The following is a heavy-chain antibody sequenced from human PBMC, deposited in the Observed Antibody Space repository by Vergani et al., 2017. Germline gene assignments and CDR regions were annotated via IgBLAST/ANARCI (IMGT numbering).Heavy chain of an antibody. D-gene: IGHD2-2*02. Sequence: QVQLVQSGAEVKKPGASVKVSCKASGYTFTSYGISWVRQAPGQGLEWRGWISAYNGNTNYAKKHTGRVTMTTDTSTSTAYMELRSLRSDDTAVYYCARDCSSTSCYTGDYYYYGMDVWGQGTTVTVSS. CDR2: ISAYNGNT. CDR3: ARDCSSTSCYTGDYYYYGMDV. CDR1: GYTFTSYG. J-gene: IGHJ6*02. V-gene: IGHV1-18*04.